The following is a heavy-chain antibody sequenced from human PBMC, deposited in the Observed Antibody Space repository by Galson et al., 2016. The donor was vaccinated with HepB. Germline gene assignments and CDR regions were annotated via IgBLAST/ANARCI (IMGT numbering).Heavy chain of an antibody. J-gene: IGHJ4*02. Sequence: SLRLSCAASGFSFGSYGMHWVRQAPGKGLEWVAVISYDGSNRYYVDSVRGRFTTSRDNYKNMLYLQMNSLRGDDTAVYYCARDPERYDFWSGSRTFDYWGQGTLVTVSS. V-gene: IGHV3-30*03. CDR2: ISYDGSNR. D-gene: IGHD3-3*01. CDR1: GFSFGSYG. CDR3: ARDPERYDFWSGSRTFDY.